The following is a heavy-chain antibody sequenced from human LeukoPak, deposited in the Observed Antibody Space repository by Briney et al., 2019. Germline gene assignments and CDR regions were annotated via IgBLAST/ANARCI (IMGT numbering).Heavy chain of an antibody. D-gene: IGHD4-17*01. Sequence: GGSLRLSCAASGFTFSSYGMHWVRQAPGKGLEWVAVISYDGSNKYYADSVKGRFIISRDNAKNSLYLLMNSLRAEDTAVYYCARDRNDYGDYVFDYWGQGALVTVSS. CDR1: GFTFSSYG. J-gene: IGHJ4*02. V-gene: IGHV3-30*03. CDR3: ARDRNDYGDYVFDY. CDR2: ISYDGSNK.